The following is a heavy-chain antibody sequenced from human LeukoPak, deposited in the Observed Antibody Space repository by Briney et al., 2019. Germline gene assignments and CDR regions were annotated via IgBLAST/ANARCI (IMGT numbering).Heavy chain of an antibody. D-gene: IGHD6-19*01. CDR2: INHSGST. V-gene: IGHV4-34*01. Sequence: SETLSLTCAVYGGSFSGYYWSWIRQPPGKGLEWIGEINHSGSTNYNPSLKSRATISVDTSKNQFSLKLSSVTAADTAVYYCARHVRKRGIAVAGTPGWFDPWGQGTLVTVSS. J-gene: IGHJ5*02. CDR3: ARHVRKRGIAVAGTPGWFDP. CDR1: GGSFSGYY.